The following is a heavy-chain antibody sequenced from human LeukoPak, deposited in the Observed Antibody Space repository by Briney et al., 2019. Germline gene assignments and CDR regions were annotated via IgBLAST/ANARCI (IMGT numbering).Heavy chain of an antibody. CDR2: IYHSGST. J-gene: IGHJ6*02. Sequence: PSQTLSLTCAVSGGSISSGGYSWSWIRPPPGKGLEWIGYIYHSGSTYYNPSLKSRVTISVDRSKNQFSLKLSSVTAADTAVYYCARGALYYYYGMDVWGQGTTVTVSS. CDR3: ARGALYYYYGMDV. CDR1: GGSISSGGYS. V-gene: IGHV4-30-2*01.